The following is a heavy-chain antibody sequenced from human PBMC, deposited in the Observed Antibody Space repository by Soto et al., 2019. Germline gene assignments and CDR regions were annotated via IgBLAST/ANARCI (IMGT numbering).Heavy chain of an antibody. CDR3: ARAASHPDY. CDR2: MNADNGDT. Sequence: QVQLVQSGAEVKKPGASVKVSCKASGYTFTSYAMYWVRQAPGQRLEWVGWMNADNGDTKYSQKFQGRVTITRDTSASTAYMELSSLTSEDTAVYYCARAASHPDYWGQGTLVTVSS. CDR1: GYTFTSYA. V-gene: IGHV1-3*01. J-gene: IGHJ4*02.